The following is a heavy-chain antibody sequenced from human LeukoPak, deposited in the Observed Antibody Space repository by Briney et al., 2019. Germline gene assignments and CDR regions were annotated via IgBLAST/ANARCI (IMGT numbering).Heavy chain of an antibody. CDR2: IIPIFGTA. D-gene: IGHD3-22*01. V-gene: IGHV1-69*06. J-gene: IGHJ3*02. CDR3: ASPDFYDSSGYSAFDI. Sequence: GASVKVSCKASGGTFNSYAISWVRQAPGQGLEWMGGIIPIFGTANYAQKFQGRVTITADKSTSTAYMELSSLRSEDTAVYYCASPDFYDSSGYSAFDIWGQGTMVTVSS. CDR1: GGTFNSYA.